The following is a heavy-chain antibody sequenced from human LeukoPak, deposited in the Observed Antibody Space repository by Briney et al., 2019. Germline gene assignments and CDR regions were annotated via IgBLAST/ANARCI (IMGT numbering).Heavy chain of an antibody. Sequence: IPSETLSLTCTVSGGSVSSGSYYWSWIRQPPGKGLEWIGEINHSGSTNYNPSLKSRVTTSVDTSKNQFSLKLSSVTAADTAVYYCARVRIGRRWLQDREYYYYGMDVWGQGTTVTVSS. V-gene: IGHV4-39*07. CDR3: ARVRIGRRWLQDREYYYYGMDV. CDR1: GGSVSSGSYY. CDR2: INHSGST. J-gene: IGHJ6*02. D-gene: IGHD5-24*01.